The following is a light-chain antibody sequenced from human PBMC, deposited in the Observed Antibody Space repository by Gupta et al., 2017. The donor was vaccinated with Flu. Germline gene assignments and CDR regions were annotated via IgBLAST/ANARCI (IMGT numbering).Light chain of an antibody. J-gene: IGKJ4*01. Sequence: PGERAILCCRASQTVSNNAAWYQQKPGQAPRLLIDDSSTRATGIPARCSGSGSGTEFTLTISSLQSEDYALYFCQQYDDWPSFGGGTTVGIK. CDR1: QTVSNN. CDR2: DSS. CDR3: QQYDDWPS. V-gene: IGKV3-15*01.